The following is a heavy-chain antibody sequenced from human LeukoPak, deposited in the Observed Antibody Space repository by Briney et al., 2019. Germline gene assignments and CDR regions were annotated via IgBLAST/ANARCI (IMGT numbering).Heavy chain of an antibody. CDR3: AKSAVAGGDYFDY. Sequence: GGSLRLSCAASGFTFSAYAMRWVRQAPGKGLEWVSGTSGSGSNTFYADSVKGRFTISRDNSRDTLYLQVNSLRAEDTAVYCCAKSAVAGGDYFDYWGQGTLVTVSS. CDR2: TSGSGSNT. D-gene: IGHD6-19*01. V-gene: IGHV3-23*01. CDR1: GFTFSAYA. J-gene: IGHJ4*02.